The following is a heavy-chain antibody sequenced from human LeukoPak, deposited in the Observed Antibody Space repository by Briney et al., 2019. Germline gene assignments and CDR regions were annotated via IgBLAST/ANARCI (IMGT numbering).Heavy chain of an antibody. D-gene: IGHD3-16*01. CDR2: MNPNSGNT. CDR1: GGTFSSYA. J-gene: IGHJ1*01. Sequence: ASVKVSCKASGGTFSSYAISWVRQATGQGLEWMGWMNPNSGNTDYAQKFQGRVTMTRNTSISTAYMELSSLRSEDTAVYFCARYEPLLRYFQHWGQGTLVTVSS. CDR3: ARYEPLLRYFQH. V-gene: IGHV1-8*02.